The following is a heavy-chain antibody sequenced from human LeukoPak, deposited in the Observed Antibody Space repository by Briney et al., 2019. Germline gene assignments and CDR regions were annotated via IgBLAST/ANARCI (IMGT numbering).Heavy chain of an antibody. CDR2: IYRNDDK. CDR1: GFSLTTSGVG. J-gene: IGHJ4*02. CDR3: AHPHGEY. V-gene: IGHV2-5*01. D-gene: IGHD3-10*01. Sequence: SGPTLVKPTQTLTLTCTFSGFSLTTSGVGVGWIRQPPGKALEWLALIYRNDDKYYSPSLQSRLTITKDTSKNQVVLTLINIDPVDTATYYCAHPHGEYLGQGTLVTVSS.